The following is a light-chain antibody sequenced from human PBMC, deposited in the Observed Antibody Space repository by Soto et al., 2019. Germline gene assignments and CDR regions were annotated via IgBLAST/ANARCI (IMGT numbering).Light chain of an antibody. J-gene: IGKJ5*01. V-gene: IGKV3-11*01. CDR1: QSVSSD. CDR2: GAS. CDR3: QQYGNWPRT. Sequence: EIVLTQSPATLSLSPGERATHSCRASQSVSSDLAWYQQKPGQAPRLLIYGASTRATGIPARFSGSGSGTEFTLTFSRLEPEDFAIYYCQQYGNWPRTFGQGTRLEIK.